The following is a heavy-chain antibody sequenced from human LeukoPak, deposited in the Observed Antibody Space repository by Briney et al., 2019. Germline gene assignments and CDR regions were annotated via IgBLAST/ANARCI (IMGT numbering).Heavy chain of an antibody. Sequence: SVKVSCTASGGTFSSYAISWVRQAPGQGLEWMGGIIPIFGTANYAQKFQGRVTITADESTSTAYMELSSLRSEDTAVYYCAREWAQRGYSGYDYEGYFDYWGQGTLVTVSS. D-gene: IGHD5-12*01. CDR2: IIPIFGTA. CDR3: AREWAQRGYSGYDYEGYFDY. J-gene: IGHJ4*02. V-gene: IGHV1-69*13. CDR1: GGTFSSYA.